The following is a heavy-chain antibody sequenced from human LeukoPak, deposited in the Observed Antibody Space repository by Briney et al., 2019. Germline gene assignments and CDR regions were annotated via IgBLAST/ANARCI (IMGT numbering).Heavy chain of an antibody. CDR2: ISSSGSTI. CDR1: GFTFSDYY. D-gene: IGHD4-23*01. Sequence: PGGSLRLSCAASGFTFSDYYMSWIRQAPGKGLEWVSYISSSGSTIYYADSVKGRFTISKDNSKATLYLQMNSLRPEDTAVYYCAKDLHGGYSSDYWGQGTLVTVFS. J-gene: IGHJ4*02. CDR3: AKDLHGGYSSDY. V-gene: IGHV3-11*04.